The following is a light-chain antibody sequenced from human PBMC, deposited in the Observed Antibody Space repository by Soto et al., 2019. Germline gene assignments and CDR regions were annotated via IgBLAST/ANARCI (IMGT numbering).Light chain of an antibody. CDR2: RND. CDR3: AKWDDSLRVYV. V-gene: IGLV1-47*01. J-gene: IGLJ1*01. CDR1: SSRSGSNY. Sequence: QSVLPQPPSASGTPGQRVTISCSTSSSRSGSNYVYWYQQLPGTAPNLLIYRNDQRPSGVPDRFSGSKSGTSASLAISGLRSEDEADYYCAKWDDSLRVYVFGTGTKVTVL.